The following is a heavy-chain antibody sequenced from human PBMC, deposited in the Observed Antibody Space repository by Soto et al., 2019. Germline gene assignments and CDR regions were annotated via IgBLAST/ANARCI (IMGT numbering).Heavy chain of an antibody. CDR1: GLTFGSRA. V-gene: IGHV3-23*01. J-gene: IGHJ4*02. CDR2: ITDTGGDA. CDR3: ARGSTDSYPGSRIFDF. Sequence: PVGSLRLSCVAPGLTFGSRAMSWVRQAPGEGLQWVSTITDTGGDAKYADSVRGRFVISRDNSKKTLYLQMTSLTAEDSAMYFCARGSTDSYPGSRIFDFWGRGTLVTVSS. D-gene: IGHD3-10*01.